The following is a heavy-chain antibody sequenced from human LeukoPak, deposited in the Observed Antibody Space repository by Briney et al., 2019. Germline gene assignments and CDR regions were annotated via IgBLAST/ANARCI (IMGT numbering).Heavy chain of an antibody. CDR2: IYPGDSDT. CDR1: GYSFSTYW. V-gene: IGHV5-51*01. D-gene: IGHD6-6*01. J-gene: IGHJ4*02. CDR3: ARAIFYSSSRYFDY. Sequence: GESLKISCKGSGYSFSTYWIGWVRQMPGKGQEWMGIIYPGDSDTRYSPSFQGQVTISADKSISTAYLQWSSLRASDTAMYYCARAIFYSSSRYFDYWGQGTLVTVSS.